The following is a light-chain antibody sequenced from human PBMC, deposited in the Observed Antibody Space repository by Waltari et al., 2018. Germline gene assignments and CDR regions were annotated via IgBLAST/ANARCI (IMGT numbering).Light chain of an antibody. Sequence: DIVMTQSPDSLTVSLGERATINCKSSQNVVNSANNKISLAWYQQKPGQSPQLLMYWAPVRECRVTDRFSGGGSATDFTRTISSLQAEDVAVYYCQQCYRVPFTFGPGTRVEIK. J-gene: IGKJ3*01. CDR1: QNVVNSANNKIS. V-gene: IGKV4-1*01. CDR2: WAP. CDR3: QQCYRVPFT.